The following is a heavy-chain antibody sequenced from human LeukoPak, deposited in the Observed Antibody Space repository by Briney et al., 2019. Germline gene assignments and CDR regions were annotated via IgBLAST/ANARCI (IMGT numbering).Heavy chain of an antibody. Sequence: GGSLRLSCAASGFTFSSYAMHWVRQAPGKGLEWVAVISYDGSNKYYADSVKGRFTISRDNSKNTLYLQMDSLRAEDTAVYYCARGYYDSSGEADAFDIWGQGTMVTVSS. D-gene: IGHD3-22*01. CDR2: ISYDGSNK. CDR1: GFTFSSYA. V-gene: IGHV3-30*01. J-gene: IGHJ3*02. CDR3: ARGYYDSSGEADAFDI.